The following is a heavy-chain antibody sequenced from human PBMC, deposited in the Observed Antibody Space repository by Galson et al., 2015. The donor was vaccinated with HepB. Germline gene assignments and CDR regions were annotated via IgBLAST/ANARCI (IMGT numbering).Heavy chain of an antibody. CDR1: GFTFSSYS. V-gene: IGHV3-21*01. CDR3: ARAYSSGWYGKERGKERGFDY. D-gene: IGHD6-19*01. Sequence: SLRLSCAASGFTFSSYSMNWVRQAPGKGLEWVSSISSSSSYIYYADSVKGRFTISRDNAKNSLYLQMNSLRAEDTAVYYCARAYSSGWYGKERGKERGFDYWGQGTLVTVSS. CDR2: ISSSSSYI. J-gene: IGHJ4*02.